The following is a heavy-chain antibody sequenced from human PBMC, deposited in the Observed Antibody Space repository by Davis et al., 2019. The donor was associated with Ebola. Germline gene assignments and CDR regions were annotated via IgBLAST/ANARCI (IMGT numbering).Heavy chain of an antibody. D-gene: IGHD5-18*01. CDR3: ARSRIQLWLWYFDL. V-gene: IGHV4-34*01. Sequence: PSETLSLTCTVSGGSINSYYWSWIRQPPGKGLEWIGEINHSGSTNYNPSLKSRVTISVDTSKNQFSLKLSSVTAADTAVYYCARSRIQLWLWYFDLWGRGTLVTVSS. CDR1: GGSINSYY. CDR2: INHSGST. J-gene: IGHJ2*01.